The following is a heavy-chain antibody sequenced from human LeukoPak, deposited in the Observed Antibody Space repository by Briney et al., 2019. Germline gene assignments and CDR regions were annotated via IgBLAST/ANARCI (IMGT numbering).Heavy chain of an antibody. Sequence: KPSETLSLTCAVYGGSFSGYYWSWIRQHPGKGLEWIGYIYYSGSTYYNPSLKSRVTISVDTSKNQFSLKLSSVTAADTAVYYCARDASNAGGFDYWGQGTLVTVSS. CDR1: GGSFSGYY. CDR3: ARDASNAGGFDY. J-gene: IGHJ4*02. V-gene: IGHV4-31*11. D-gene: IGHD2-2*01. CDR2: IYYSGST.